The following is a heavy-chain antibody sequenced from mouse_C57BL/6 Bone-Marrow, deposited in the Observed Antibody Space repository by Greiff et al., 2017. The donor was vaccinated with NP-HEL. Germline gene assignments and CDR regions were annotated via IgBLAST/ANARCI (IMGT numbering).Heavy chain of an antibody. J-gene: IGHJ4*01. CDR1: GFTFSDYG. CDR3: ASAYYGWGGYYAMDY. D-gene: IGHD2-9*01. V-gene: IGHV5-17*01. CDR2: ISSGSSTI. Sequence: EVKLMESGGGLVKPGGSLKLSCAASGFTFSDYGMHWVRQAPEKGLEWVAYISSGSSTIYYADTVKGRFTISRDNAKNTLFLQMTSLRSEDTAMYYCASAYYGWGGYYAMDYWGQGTSVTVSS.